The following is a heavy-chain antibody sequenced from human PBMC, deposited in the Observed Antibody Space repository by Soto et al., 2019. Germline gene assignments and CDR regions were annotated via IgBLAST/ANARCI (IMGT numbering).Heavy chain of an antibody. Sequence: PGESLKISCKGSGYSFPTYWIAWVRQMPGKGLEWMGIIYPDNSNIRHSPSFEGQVTISADKSFSTAHLQWSSLKASDSAMYYCARFGGAALSYNWFDSWGQGTLVTVSS. D-gene: IGHD3-16*01. J-gene: IGHJ5*01. V-gene: IGHV5-51*01. CDR2: IYPDNSNI. CDR1: GYSFPTYW. CDR3: ARFGGAALSYNWFDS.